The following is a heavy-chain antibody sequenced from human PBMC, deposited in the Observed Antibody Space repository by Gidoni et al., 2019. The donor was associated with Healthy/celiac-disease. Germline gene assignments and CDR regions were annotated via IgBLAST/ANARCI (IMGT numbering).Heavy chain of an antibody. V-gene: IGHV1-69*02. Sequence: QVQLVQSGAEVKKPGSSVKVSCKASGGTFSSYTISWGRQAPGQGLEWMGRIIPILGIANYAQKFQGRVTITADKSTSTAYMELSSLRSEDTAVYYCARASQNPQLYEYYYYGMDVWGQGTTVTVSS. D-gene: IGHD2-2*01. CDR1: GGTFSSYT. CDR3: ARASQNPQLYEYYYYGMDV. J-gene: IGHJ6*02. CDR2: IIPILGIA.